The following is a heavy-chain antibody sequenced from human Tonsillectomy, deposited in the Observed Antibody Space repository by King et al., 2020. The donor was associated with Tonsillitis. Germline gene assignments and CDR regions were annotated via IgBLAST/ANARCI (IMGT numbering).Heavy chain of an antibody. V-gene: IGHV4-61*01. D-gene: IGHD3-3*01. J-gene: IGHJ5*02. CDR1: GVSVSGGSYY. Sequence: VQLQESGPGLVKPSETLSLTCTVSGVSVSGGSYYWSWIRQPPGKGLQWIGYIYYTGSTNYNPSLKSRVTISVDTSKNQFSLKLSSVTAADTAVYYCARAHSITFFGVVNWFDPWGQGTLVTVSP. CDR2: IYYTGST. CDR3: ARAHSITFFGVVNWFDP.